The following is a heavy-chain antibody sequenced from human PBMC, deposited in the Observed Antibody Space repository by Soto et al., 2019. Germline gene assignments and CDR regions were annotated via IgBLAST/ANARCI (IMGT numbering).Heavy chain of an antibody. V-gene: IGHV4-30-2*01. J-gene: IGHJ5*02. CDR2: IYHSGST. Sequence: TLSLTCAFSVGSITSGGYSCSWIRQPPGKGLEWIGYIYHSGSTYYNPSLKSRVTISLDRSTNQFSLKLSSVTAADTAIYYCARDIGSSNYVWFEPWGQGTLVTVSS. D-gene: IGHD4-4*01. CDR1: VGSITSGGYS. CDR3: ARDIGSSNYVWFEP.